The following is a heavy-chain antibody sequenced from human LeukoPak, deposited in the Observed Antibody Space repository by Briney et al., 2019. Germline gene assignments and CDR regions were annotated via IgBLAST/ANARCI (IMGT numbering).Heavy chain of an antibody. D-gene: IGHD1-26*01. CDR3: ARDTGDGGYDY. V-gene: IGHV3-48*02. J-gene: IGHJ4*02. CDR2: ISSSSSTI. Sequence: GGTLRLSCTASGLTFSSYARNWVRHAPGKGLQWVSYISSSSSTIYYADSVKGRFTISRDNAKNSLYLQMNSLTDEDTAVYYCARDTGDGGYDYWGQGTLVTVSS. CDR1: GLTFSSYA.